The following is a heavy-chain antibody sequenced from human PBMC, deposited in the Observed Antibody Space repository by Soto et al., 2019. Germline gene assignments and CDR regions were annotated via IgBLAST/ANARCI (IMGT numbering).Heavy chain of an antibody. V-gene: IGHV1-18*01. CDR3: ARAGAAPYYYYGMGV. D-gene: IGHD2-15*01. J-gene: IGHJ6*01. CDR1: GYTFSTSG. CDR2: ISTYNGDT. Sequence: QGQLVQSGAEVRKPGASVKVSCKASGYTFSTSGMSWLRQAPGQGLEWIGWISTYNGDTNDAPKFQDRVTMTSDTSKSTVYMELRSLRSDDTAVYSCARAGAAPYYYYGMGVWGQGIRVTVSS.